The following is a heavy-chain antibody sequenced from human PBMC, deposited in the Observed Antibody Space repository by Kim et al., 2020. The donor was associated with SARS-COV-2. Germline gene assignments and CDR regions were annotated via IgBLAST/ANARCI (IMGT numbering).Heavy chain of an antibody. CDR3: AREPPPHTNGWDD. CDR2: ISGGGGTT. D-gene: IGHD6-19*01. Sequence: GGSLRLSCAASGFTFSNYAMSWVRQAPGKGLEWVSAISGGGGTTYYEDSVKGRFTISRDNSKNTLYLEMSSLRAEDTAEYYCAREPPPHTNGWDDWGQGT. CDR1: GFTFSNYA. V-gene: IGHV3-23*01. J-gene: IGHJ6*02.